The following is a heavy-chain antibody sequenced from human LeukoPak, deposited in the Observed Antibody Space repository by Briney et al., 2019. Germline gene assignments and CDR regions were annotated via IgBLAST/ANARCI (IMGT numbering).Heavy chain of an antibody. J-gene: IGHJ4*02. V-gene: IGHV3-30*04. Sequence: GGSLRLSCAASGFTFSSYAMHWVRQAPGKGLEWVAVISYDGSDKYYADSVKGRFTISRDNSKNTLYLQMNSLRAEDTAVYYCARDPGQQLVVGYFDYWGQGTLVTVSS. D-gene: IGHD6-13*01. CDR1: GFTFSSYA. CDR3: ARDPGQQLVVGYFDY. CDR2: ISYDGSDK.